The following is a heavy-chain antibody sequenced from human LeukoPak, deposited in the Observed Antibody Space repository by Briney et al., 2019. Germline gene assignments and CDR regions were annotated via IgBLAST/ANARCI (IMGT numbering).Heavy chain of an antibody. CDR3: ARELVDIVATIKVYYYGMDV. V-gene: IGHV1-18*01. D-gene: IGHD5-12*01. CDR2: ISADSGNT. Sequence: ASVKVSCKASGYTFDNYDINWVRQAPGQGLEWMGWISADSGNTNYAQKLQGRVTMTRDTSTSIVYMELSSLRSEDTAVYYCARELVDIVATIKVYYYGMDVWGQGTTVTVSS. J-gene: IGHJ6*02. CDR1: GYTFDNYD.